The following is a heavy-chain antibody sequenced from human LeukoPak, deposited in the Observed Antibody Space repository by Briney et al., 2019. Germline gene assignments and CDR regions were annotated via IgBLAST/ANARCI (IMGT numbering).Heavy chain of an antibody. D-gene: IGHD3-10*01. Sequence: GGSLRLFCTASGLRFSDFWMHWVRQAPGKGLVWVSRIRGDGYDTNYADSVKGRFTISRDNAQNTLYLQMNSLRAEDTAVYYCASDRVLGSGSLDNWGQGTLVTVSS. CDR3: ASDRVLGSGSLDN. CDR1: GLRFSDFW. V-gene: IGHV3-74*01. CDR2: IRGDGYDT. J-gene: IGHJ4*02.